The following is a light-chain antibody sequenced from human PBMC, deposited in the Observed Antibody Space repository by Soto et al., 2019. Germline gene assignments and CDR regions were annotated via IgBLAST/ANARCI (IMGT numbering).Light chain of an antibody. J-gene: IGKJ1*01. CDR1: QSVSRY. CDR2: DVF. V-gene: IGKV3-11*01. CDR3: QQYNSYSEA. Sequence: EIVLTQSPATLSLSPREGATLSCRASQSVSRYLAWHQQKLGQAPRLVIYDVFNRATGIPARFRGSGSGTDFTLTISSLQPDDFATYYCQQYNSYSEAFGQVTKVDIK.